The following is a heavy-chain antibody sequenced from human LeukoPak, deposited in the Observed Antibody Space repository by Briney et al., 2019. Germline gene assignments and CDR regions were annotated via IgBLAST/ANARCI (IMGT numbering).Heavy chain of an antibody. J-gene: IGHJ5*02. CDR2: ISSSGSTI. D-gene: IGHD3-22*01. V-gene: IGHV3-11*01. CDR1: GFTFSDYY. CDR3: ARAAYYYDSSGYRP. Sequence: GGSLRLSCAASGFTFSDYYMSWIRQAPGQGLERVSYISSSGSTIYYADSVKGRFTISRDNAKNSLYLQMNSLRAEDTAVYYCARAAYYYDSSGYRPWGQGTLVTVSS.